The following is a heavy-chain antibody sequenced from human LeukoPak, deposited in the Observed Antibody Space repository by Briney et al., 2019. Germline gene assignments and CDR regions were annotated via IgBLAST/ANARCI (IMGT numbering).Heavy chain of an antibody. CDR2: ISYDGSNK. D-gene: IGHD3-9*01. Sequence: PGGSLRLSCAASGFTFSSYAMHWVRQAPGKGLEWVAVISYDGSNKYYANSVKGRFTISRDNSKNTLYLQMNSLRAEDTAVYYCARGGRYFDWLPGDYWGQGTLVTVSS. CDR1: GFTFSSYA. V-gene: IGHV3-30-3*01. J-gene: IGHJ4*02. CDR3: ARGGRYFDWLPGDY.